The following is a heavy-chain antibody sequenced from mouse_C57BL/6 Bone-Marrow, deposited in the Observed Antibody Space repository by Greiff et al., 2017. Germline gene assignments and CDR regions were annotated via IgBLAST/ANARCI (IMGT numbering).Heavy chain of an antibody. CDR2: IYPRSGNT. V-gene: IGHV1-81*01. CDR3: ASETAQAPFAY. J-gene: IGHJ3*01. CDR1: GYTFTSSG. Sequence: QVQLQQSGAELARPGASVKLSCKASGYTFTSSGISWVKQRTGQGLEWIGEIYPRSGNTYYNEKFKGKATLTADKSSSTSYMEPRSLTSEDSAVYFCASETAQAPFAYWGQGTLVTVSA. D-gene: IGHD3-2*02.